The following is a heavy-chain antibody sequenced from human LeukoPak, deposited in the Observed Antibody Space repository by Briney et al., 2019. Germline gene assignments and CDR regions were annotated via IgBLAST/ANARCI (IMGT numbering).Heavy chain of an antibody. Sequence: SETLSLTCAVYGGSFSGYYWSWIRQPPGKGLEWIGEINHSGSTNYNPSLKSRVTISVDTSKNQFSLKLSSVTPADTAVYYCARGSRITIFGVPVFDPWGQGTLVTVSS. J-gene: IGHJ5*02. CDR2: INHSGST. CDR1: GGSFSGYY. CDR3: ARGSRITIFGVPVFDP. D-gene: IGHD3-3*01. V-gene: IGHV4-34*01.